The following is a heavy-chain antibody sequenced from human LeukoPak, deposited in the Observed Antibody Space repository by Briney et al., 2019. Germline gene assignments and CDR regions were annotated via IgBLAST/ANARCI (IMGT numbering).Heavy chain of an antibody. CDR1: GFTFSSYA. CDR2: ISYDGSNK. Sequence: GGSLRLSCAASGFTFSSYAMHWVRQAPGKGLEWVAVISYDGSNKYYADSVKGRFTISRDNSKNTLYLQMNSLRAEDTAVYYCAGGRGGYSYGYFDYWGQGTLVTVSS. J-gene: IGHJ4*02. CDR3: AGGRGGYSYGYFDY. D-gene: IGHD5-18*01. V-gene: IGHV3-30*04.